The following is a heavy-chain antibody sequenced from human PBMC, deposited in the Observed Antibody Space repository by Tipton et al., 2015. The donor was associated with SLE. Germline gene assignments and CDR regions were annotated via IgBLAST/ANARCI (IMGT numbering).Heavy chain of an antibody. V-gene: IGHV4-59*01. CDR2: VYFTGAT. J-gene: IGHJ4*02. D-gene: IGHD4-17*01. CDR1: GGSIGNFY. Sequence: TLSLTCTVSGGSIGNFYWSWIRQPPGKGLEWIGYVYFTGATNYNSSLESRVTISVDTSKNQFSLKLSSVTAADTAVYYCAKGRQKNYADHAYWGQGTLVTVSS. CDR3: AKGRQKNYADHAY.